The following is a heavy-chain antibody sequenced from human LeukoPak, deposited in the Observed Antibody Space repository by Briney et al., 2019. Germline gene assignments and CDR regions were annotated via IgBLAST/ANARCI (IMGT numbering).Heavy chain of an antibody. CDR2: IYYSGST. CDR1: GGSISSYY. V-gene: IGHV4-59*01. J-gene: IGHJ2*01. D-gene: IGHD6-13*01. Sequence: SETLSLTCTVSGGSISSYYWSWIRQPPGKGLEWIGYIYYSGSTNYNPSLKSRVTISVDTSKNQFSLKLSSVTAADTAVYYCATLTAAAVYWYFDLWGRGTLVTVSS. CDR3: ATLTAAAVYWYFDL.